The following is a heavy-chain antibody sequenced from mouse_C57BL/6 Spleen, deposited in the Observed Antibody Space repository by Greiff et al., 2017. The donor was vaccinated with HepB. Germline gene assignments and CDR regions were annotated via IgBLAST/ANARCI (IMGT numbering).Heavy chain of an antibody. V-gene: IGHV1-69*01. CDR3: ARRDGYFYWYFDV. J-gene: IGHJ1*03. Sequence: QVQLKQPGAELVMPGASVKLSCKASGYTFTSYWMHWVKQRPGQGLEWIGEIDPSDSYTNYNQKFKGKSTLTVDKSSSTAYMQLSSLTSEDSAVYYCARRDGYFYWYFDVWGTGTTVTVSS. D-gene: IGHD2-3*01. CDR1: GYTFTSYW. CDR2: IDPSDSYT.